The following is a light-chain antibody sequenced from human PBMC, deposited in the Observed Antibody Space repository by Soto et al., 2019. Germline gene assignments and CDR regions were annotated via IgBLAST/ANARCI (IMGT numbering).Light chain of an antibody. Sequence: QSALTQPRSVSGSPGQSVTISCTGTSSDFHGYNYVSWYQHHPGKAPKLMIFDVSQRPSGVPDRFSGSKSGNAASLTISGLRAEDEADYYCCSYAGNYPVLFGGGTQLTVL. CDR2: DVS. J-gene: IGLJ3*02. CDR1: SSDFHGYNY. CDR3: CSYAGNYPVL. V-gene: IGLV2-11*01.